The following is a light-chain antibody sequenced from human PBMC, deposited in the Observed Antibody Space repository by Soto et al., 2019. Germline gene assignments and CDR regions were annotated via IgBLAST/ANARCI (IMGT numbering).Light chain of an antibody. Sequence: QSVVTQAPSVSGTPGQRVTISCSGSSSNIGSNYVYWYQQLPGTAPKLLIYSNNQRPSGVPDRFSGSKSGTSASLAISGLRSEDEADYYCAAWDDSLSGLVFGGGTKLTVL. CDR2: SNN. V-gene: IGLV1-47*02. CDR3: AAWDDSLSGLV. J-gene: IGLJ2*01. CDR1: SSNIGSNY.